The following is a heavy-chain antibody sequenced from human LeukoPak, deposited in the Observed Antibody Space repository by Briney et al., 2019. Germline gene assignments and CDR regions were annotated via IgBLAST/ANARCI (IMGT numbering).Heavy chain of an antibody. CDR1: GGSISTSSYY. Sequence: SETLSLTCTVSGGSISTSSYYWGWIRQPPGKGLDWIGSIYYTGSTYYNPSLKSRVTISVDTSKNQFSLKLSSVTAADTAVYYCARDGAGYCSGGSCGKVSYFDYWGQETLVTVSS. D-gene: IGHD2-15*01. J-gene: IGHJ4*02. CDR3: ARDGAGYCSGGSCGKVSYFDY. V-gene: IGHV4-39*07. CDR2: IYYTGST.